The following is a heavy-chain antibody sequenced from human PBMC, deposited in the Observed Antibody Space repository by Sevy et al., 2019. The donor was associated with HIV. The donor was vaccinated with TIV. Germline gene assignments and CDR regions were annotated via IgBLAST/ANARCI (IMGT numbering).Heavy chain of an antibody. D-gene: IGHD1-1*01. J-gene: IGHJ6*02. V-gene: IGHV4-59*01. CDR2: ISDSGFS. Sequence: SETLSLTCTISGDSTSTYYWNWIRQPPGKGLEWIGYISDSGFSNDNPSLRSRVTISIDTSKNQFSLRLTSVSAADTAVYYCARGGGRTDWGMDVWGPGTTVTVSS. CDR3: ARGGGRTDWGMDV. CDR1: GDSTSTYY.